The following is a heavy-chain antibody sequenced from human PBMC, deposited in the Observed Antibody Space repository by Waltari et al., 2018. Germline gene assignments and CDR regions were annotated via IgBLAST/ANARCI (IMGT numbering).Heavy chain of an antibody. V-gene: IGHV1-18*01. CDR1: AYKFNRYG. CDR3: ARRWTSDWSDP. CDR2: ISAYTGNP. J-gene: IGHJ5*02. Sequence: QLVQSDAEVKKPGASVKVSCKTSAYKFNRYGINWVCQAPGQGLESMGWISAYTGNPHYAQNFQGRVTMTRDTSTNTAYLELRGLTSDDTAVYYCARRWTSDWSDPWGQGTLVTVSS.